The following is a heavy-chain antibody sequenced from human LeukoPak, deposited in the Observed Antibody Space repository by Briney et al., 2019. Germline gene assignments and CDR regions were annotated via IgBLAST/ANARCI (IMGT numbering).Heavy chain of an antibody. Sequence: PGGSLRLSCAASGFTVSSNYMSWVRQAPGKGLEWVSVIYSGGSTYYADSVKGRFTISRDNSKNTLYLQMNSLRAEDTAVYYCARQPYYDFWSGYSSYAFDIWGQGTMVTVSS. CDR1: GFTVSSNY. CDR2: IYSGGST. D-gene: IGHD3-3*01. J-gene: IGHJ3*02. V-gene: IGHV3-66*04. CDR3: ARQPYYDFWSGYSSYAFDI.